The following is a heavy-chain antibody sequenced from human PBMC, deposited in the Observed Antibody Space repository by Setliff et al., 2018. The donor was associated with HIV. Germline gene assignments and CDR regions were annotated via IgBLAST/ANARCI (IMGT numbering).Heavy chain of an antibody. CDR2: ISDYNSNT. CDR3: ARRADWFDL. CDR1: GYTFTSYG. J-gene: IGHJ5*02. V-gene: IGHV1-18*01. Sequence: ASVKVSCKASGYTFTSYGLSWVRQAPGQGLEWMGWISDYNSNTEYAQKLQGRVTMTKATSTSTAYMELRSLGPDDTAVYFCARRADWFDLWGQGTLVTVSS.